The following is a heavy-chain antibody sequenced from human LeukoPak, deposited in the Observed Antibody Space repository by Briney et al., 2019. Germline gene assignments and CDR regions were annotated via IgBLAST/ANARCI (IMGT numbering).Heavy chain of an antibody. V-gene: IGHV3-23*01. Sequence: GGSLRLSCAASGFTFSTCAMSWVRQAPGKGLEWVSGISGTTSGTYYADSVKGRFTISRDNSKNTLFLQVNSLRAEDTAVYYCSKARTYFYHGLDVWGKGTTVTVSS. CDR3: SKARTYFYHGLDV. CDR1: GFTFSTCA. D-gene: IGHD1-14*01. J-gene: IGHJ6*04. CDR2: ISGTTSGT.